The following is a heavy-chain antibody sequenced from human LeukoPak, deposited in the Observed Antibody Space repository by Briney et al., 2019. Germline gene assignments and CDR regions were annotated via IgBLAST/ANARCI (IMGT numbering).Heavy chain of an antibody. CDR2: IIPIFGTA. CDR1: GGTFSSYD. D-gene: IGHD4-23*01. J-gene: IGHJ4*02. Sequence: ASVKVSCKASGGTFSSYDISWVRQAPGQGLEWMGGIIPIFGTANYAQKFQGRVTITADESTSTAYMELSSLRSEDTAVYYCARDDYGGNSVNDYWGQGTLVTVSS. CDR3: ARDDYGGNSVNDY. V-gene: IGHV1-69*13.